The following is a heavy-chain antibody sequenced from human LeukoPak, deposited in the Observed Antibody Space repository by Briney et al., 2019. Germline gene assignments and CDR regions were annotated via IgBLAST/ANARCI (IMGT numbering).Heavy chain of an antibody. Sequence: SETLSLTCTVSGGSISSGGYYWSWIRQHPGKGLEWIGYIYYSGSTYYNPSLKSRVTISVDTSKNQFSLKLSSVTAADTAVYYCARGSITMIVLRFDPWGQGTLVTVSS. CDR3: ARGSITMIVLRFDP. CDR1: GGSISSGGYY. D-gene: IGHD3-22*01. V-gene: IGHV4-31*03. CDR2: IYYSGST. J-gene: IGHJ5*02.